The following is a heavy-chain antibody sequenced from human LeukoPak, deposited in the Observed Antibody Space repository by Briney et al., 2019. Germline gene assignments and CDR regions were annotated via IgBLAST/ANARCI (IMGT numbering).Heavy chain of an antibody. D-gene: IGHD5-12*01. CDR2: INPNSASGGT. Sequence: ASVKVSCKASGYTLTDYYLHWVRQAPGQGLEWMGWINPNSASGGTNFAQKFQGRVTMTRDTSISTAYMELGSLRSDDTAVYYCARGTRYSGGWGPSWYDPWGQGTPVTVSS. CDR3: ARGTRYSGGWGPSWYDP. V-gene: IGHV1-2*02. CDR1: GYTLTDYY. J-gene: IGHJ5*02.